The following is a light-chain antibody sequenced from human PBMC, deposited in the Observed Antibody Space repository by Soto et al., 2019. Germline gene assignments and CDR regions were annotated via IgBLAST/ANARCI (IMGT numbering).Light chain of an antibody. CDR2: DAS. Sequence: EIVLTQSPATLSLSPGERATLSCRASQSVSSYLAWYQQKPGQAPRLLIYDASNRATGIPARFSGSGSGTDFTLTISSLEPEDFAVYCCQQRSNWPPVFGPGTKVDIK. V-gene: IGKV3-11*01. J-gene: IGKJ3*01. CDR3: QQRSNWPPV. CDR1: QSVSSY.